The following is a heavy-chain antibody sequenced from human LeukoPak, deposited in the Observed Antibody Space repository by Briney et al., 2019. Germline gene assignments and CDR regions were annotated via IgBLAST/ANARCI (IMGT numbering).Heavy chain of an antibody. CDR1: GFTCYDYA. J-gene: IGHJ5*02. V-gene: IGHV3-43D*03. CDR3: AKGYYGSAFSRFDP. CDR2: ISWDGGST. Sequence: PGGSLRLSCAASGFTCYDYAMHWLRQAPGKGLEWVSLISWDGGSTYYADSVKGRFTISRDNSKNSLYLQMNSLRVEDPALYYCAKGYYGSAFSRFDPWGQGTLVTVSS. D-gene: IGHD3-10*01.